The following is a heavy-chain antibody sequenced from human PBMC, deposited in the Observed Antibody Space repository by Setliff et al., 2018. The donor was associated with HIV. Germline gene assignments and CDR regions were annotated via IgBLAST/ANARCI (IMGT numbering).Heavy chain of an antibody. CDR3: AKVGGDGRFHYYHMDV. Sequence: GGSLRLSCAASGFTFSYYAMHWVRQAPGKGLEWVAVLSDDGSRESHADSMEGRFTISRDNSKNTLYLRMNRLRPEDTAVYYCAKVGGDGRFHYYHMDVWGKGTTVTVSS. D-gene: IGHD2-21*02. CDR2: LSDDGSRE. CDR1: GFTFSYYA. J-gene: IGHJ6*03. V-gene: IGHV3-30*01.